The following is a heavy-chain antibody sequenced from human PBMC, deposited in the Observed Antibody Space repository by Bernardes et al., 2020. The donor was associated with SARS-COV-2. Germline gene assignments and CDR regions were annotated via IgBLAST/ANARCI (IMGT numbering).Heavy chain of an antibody. CDR2: ISGSGGST. V-gene: IGHV3-23*01. Sequence: VGSLRLSCAASGFIFSRNAMTWVRQAPGKGLEWVSGISGSGGSTYYADSVKGRFTISRDNSNNTLYLEMNSLKADDTAIYFCAKCIQGSYAMGVWGQGTTVTVSS. D-gene: IGHD5-18*01. CDR1: GFIFSRNA. J-gene: IGHJ6*02. CDR3: AKCIQGSYAMGV.